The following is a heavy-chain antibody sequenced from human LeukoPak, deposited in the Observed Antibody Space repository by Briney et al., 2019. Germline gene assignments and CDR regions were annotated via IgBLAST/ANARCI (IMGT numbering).Heavy chain of an antibody. CDR3: ARVYGSGSYYNGYYYYYMDV. Sequence: SETLSLTCTVSGGSISSGSHYWSWIRQPAGKGLEWIGRIYTSGSTHYNPSLKSRVTISVDTSKNQFSLKLSSVTAADTAVYYCARVYGSGSYYNGYYYYYMDVWGKGTTVTISS. CDR2: IYTSGST. D-gene: IGHD3-10*01. J-gene: IGHJ6*03. CDR1: GGSISSGSHY. V-gene: IGHV4-61*02.